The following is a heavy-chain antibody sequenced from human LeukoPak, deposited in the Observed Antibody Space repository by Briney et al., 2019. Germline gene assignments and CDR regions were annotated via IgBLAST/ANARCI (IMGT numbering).Heavy chain of an antibody. Sequence: SETLSLTCTVSGGSISSYYWSWIRQPPGKGLEWIGYIYYSGSTNYNPSLKSRVTISVDTSKNQFSLKLSSVTAADTAVYYCARDRGSSWLPQFLDYWGQGTLVTVSS. V-gene: IGHV4-59*01. CDR2: IYYSGST. CDR1: GGSISSYY. CDR3: ARDRGSSWLPQFLDY. J-gene: IGHJ4*02. D-gene: IGHD3-22*01.